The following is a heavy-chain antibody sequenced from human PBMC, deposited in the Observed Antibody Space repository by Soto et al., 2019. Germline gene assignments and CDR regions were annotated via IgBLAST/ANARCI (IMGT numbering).Heavy chain of an antibody. CDR1: GFTFSSYG. J-gene: IGHJ4*02. Sequence: GSLRLSCAASGFTFSSYGMHWVRQAPGKGLEWVAVISYDGSNKYYADSVKGRFTISRDNSKNTLYLQMNSLRAEDTAVYYCAKGGRWNYRYFDYWGQGTLVTVSS. V-gene: IGHV3-30*18. CDR2: ISYDGSNK. CDR3: AKGGRWNYRYFDY. D-gene: IGHD1-7*01.